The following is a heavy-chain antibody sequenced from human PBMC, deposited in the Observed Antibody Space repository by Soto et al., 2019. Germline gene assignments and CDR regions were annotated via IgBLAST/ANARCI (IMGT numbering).Heavy chain of an antibody. CDR3: ARVPDAPTYDIYFDY. D-gene: IGHD3-9*01. J-gene: IGHJ4*02. CDR2: TSSSGSTI. Sequence: GGSLRLSCAASGFTFSSYAMSWVRQAPGKGLEWVSDTSSSGSTIYYADSVKGRFTISRDNAKNSLYLQMNSLRAEDTAVYYCARVPDAPTYDIYFDYWGQGTLVTVSS. V-gene: IGHV3-48*04. CDR1: GFTFSSYA.